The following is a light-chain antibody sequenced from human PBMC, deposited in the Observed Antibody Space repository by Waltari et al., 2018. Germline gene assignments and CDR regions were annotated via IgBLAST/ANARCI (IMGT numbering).Light chain of an antibody. CDR2: KDS. CDR3: QSADSSGTNVV. CDR1: ALPKQH. V-gene: IGLV3-25*03. Sequence: SYELTQPPSVSVSPGQTARITCSGDALPKQHAYWYQQNPGQATVLVIYKDSERPAEIPERFASSSSGTTVTLTISGVQAEDEADYYCQSADSSGTNVVFGGGTKLTVL. J-gene: IGLJ2*01.